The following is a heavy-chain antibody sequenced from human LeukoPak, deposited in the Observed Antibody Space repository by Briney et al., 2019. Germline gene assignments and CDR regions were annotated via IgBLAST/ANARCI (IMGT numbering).Heavy chain of an antibody. CDR1: GFTFSTYA. V-gene: IGHV3-30-3*01. CDR3: ARDGIVVAGSLDQ. CDR2: ISYDGIKK. D-gene: IGHD6-19*01. J-gene: IGHJ4*02. Sequence: RGSLRLSCAASGFTFSTYAMHWVRQAPGKELEWVAVISYDGIKKYHADSVKGRFSISRDNSENTLYLQMNSLRAEDTAVYYCARDGIVVAGSLDQWGQGTLVTVSS.